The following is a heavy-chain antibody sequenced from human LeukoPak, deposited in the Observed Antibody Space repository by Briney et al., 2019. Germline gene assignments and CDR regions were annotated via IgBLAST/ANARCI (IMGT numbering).Heavy chain of an antibody. CDR1: GFTFSSYE. J-gene: IGHJ4*02. D-gene: IGHD6-13*01. V-gene: IGHV3-48*03. CDR2: ISSSGSNI. CDR3: ARAGAAAGMESYFDY. Sequence: GGSLRLSCAASGFTFSSYEMNWVRQAPGKGLEWVSYISSSGSNIYYADSVKGRFTISRDNAKHSLYLQMNSLRAEDTAVYYCARAGAAAGMESYFDYWGQGTLVTVSS.